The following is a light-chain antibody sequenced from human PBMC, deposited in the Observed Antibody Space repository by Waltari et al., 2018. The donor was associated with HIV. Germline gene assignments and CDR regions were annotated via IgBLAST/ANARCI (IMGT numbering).Light chain of an antibody. CDR1: SGDVGTDNL. Sequence: QSALTQPASVSGSSGKSITISCSGTSGDVGTDNLVSWYQQHPGKAPKSIIYDVNKRPSGVPNRFSGSKSGNTASLTISGLQAEDEADYYCSSYTSSHTQVFGSGTKVTVL. V-gene: IGLV2-14*03. CDR2: DVN. J-gene: IGLJ1*01. CDR3: SSYTSSHTQV.